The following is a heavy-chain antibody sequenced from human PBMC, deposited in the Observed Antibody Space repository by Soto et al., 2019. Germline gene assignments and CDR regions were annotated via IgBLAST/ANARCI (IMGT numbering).Heavy chain of an antibody. CDR2: IYYSGST. D-gene: IGHD3-3*01. V-gene: IGHV4-59*08. CDR3: ARHVPINYDFWSGDAFDI. Sequence: PSETLSLTCTVSGGSISSYYWSWIRQPPGKGLEWIGYIYYSGSTNYNPSLKSRVTISVDTSKNQFSLKLSSVTAADTAVYYCARHVPINYDFWSGDAFDIWGQGTMVTVSS. J-gene: IGHJ3*02. CDR1: GGSISSYY.